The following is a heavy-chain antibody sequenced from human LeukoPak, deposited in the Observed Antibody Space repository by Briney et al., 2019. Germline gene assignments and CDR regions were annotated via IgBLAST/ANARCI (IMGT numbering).Heavy chain of an antibody. CDR1: GYTFTAHY. V-gene: IGHV1-18*04. CDR3: ARDSGYYDSSGLPNYFDY. CDR2: ISAYNGNT. J-gene: IGHJ4*02. D-gene: IGHD3-22*01. Sequence: ASVKVSCKASGYTFTAHYMHWVRQAPGQGLEWMGWISAYNGNTNYAQKLQGRVTMTTDTSTSTAYMELRSLRSDDTAVYYCARDSGYYDSSGLPNYFDYWGQGTLVTVSS.